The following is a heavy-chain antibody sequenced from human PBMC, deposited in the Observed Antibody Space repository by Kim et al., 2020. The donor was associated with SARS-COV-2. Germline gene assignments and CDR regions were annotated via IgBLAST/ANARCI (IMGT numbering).Heavy chain of an antibody. CDR3: ARGSGNFGDFDY. V-gene: IGHV3-74*01. J-gene: IGHJ4*02. CDR2: T. D-gene: IGHD3-10*01. Sequence: TYNADSVKGRFTNSRDNAKNTMYLQMNSLRAEDTAVYYCARGSGNFGDFDYWGQGTLVTVSS.